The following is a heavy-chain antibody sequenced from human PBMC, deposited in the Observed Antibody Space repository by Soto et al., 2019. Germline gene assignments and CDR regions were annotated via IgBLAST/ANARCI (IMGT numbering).Heavy chain of an antibody. CDR2: IFYTGST. Sequence: SETLSLTCTVSGGSINISGYYWGWLRQPPGKGLEWIGSIFYTGSTYYNPSVKSRVSMSVDTSKNQFSLKLSSVTAADTAVYYFEIRGPNGTFVPWGQGILVTVSS. J-gene: IGHJ5*02. CDR1: GGSINISGYY. CDR3: EIRGPNGTFVP. V-gene: IGHV4-39*01.